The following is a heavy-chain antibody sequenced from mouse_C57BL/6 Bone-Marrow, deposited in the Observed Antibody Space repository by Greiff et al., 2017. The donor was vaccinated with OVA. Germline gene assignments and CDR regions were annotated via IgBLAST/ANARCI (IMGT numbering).Heavy chain of an antibody. D-gene: IGHD3-2*02. CDR1: GYTFTSYW. CDR2: IHPNSGST. J-gene: IGHJ4*01. Sequence: QVQLKQPGAELVKPGASVKLSCKASGYTFTSYWMHWVKQRPGQGLEWIGMIHPNSGSTNYNEKFKSKATLTVDKSSSTAYMQLSSLTSEDSAVYYCARSSGYEAMDYWGQGTSVTVSS. V-gene: IGHV1-64*01. CDR3: ARSSGYEAMDY.